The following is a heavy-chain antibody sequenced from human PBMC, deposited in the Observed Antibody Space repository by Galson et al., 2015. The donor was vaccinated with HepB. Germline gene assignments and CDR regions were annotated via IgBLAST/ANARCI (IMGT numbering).Heavy chain of an antibody. J-gene: IGHJ4*02. CDR3: ARGPKYGGNTDY. Sequence: SVKVSCKASGYTFTSYDINWVRQATGQGLEWMGWMNPNSGNTGYAQKFQGRVTMTRNTSISTAYMELSSLRSEDTAVYYCARGPKYGGNTDYWGQGTLVTVSS. D-gene: IGHD4-23*01. CDR2: MNPNSGNT. CDR1: GYTFTSYD. V-gene: IGHV1-8*01.